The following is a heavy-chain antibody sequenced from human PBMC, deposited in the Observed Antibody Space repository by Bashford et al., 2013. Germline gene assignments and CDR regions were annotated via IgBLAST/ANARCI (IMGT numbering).Heavy chain of an antibody. J-gene: IGHJ4*02. D-gene: IGHD2-21*01. V-gene: IGHV3-48*01. CDR3: ARHFVAPWGRVFAY. CDR2: ISSSSNTI. Sequence: VRQAPGKGLEWVSYISSSSNTIYYAVSVKGRFTISRDNAKNTLYLQMDSLRAEDTALYYCARHFVAPWGRVFAYWGQGTLVTVSS.